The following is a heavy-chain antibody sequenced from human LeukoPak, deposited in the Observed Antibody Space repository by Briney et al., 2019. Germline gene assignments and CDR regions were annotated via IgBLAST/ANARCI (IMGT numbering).Heavy chain of an antibody. CDR2: INPNSGGT. V-gene: IGHV1-2*02. J-gene: IGHJ5*02. D-gene: IGHD2-15*01. CDR3: ARHTMGYCSGGSCLSFDP. Sequence: HWASVKVSCTASGYTFTGYYMHWVRHAPGQGLEWMGWINPNSGGTNYAQKFQGRVTMTRDTSISTAYMELSRLRSDDTAVYYCARHTMGYCSGGSCLSFDPWGQGTLVTVSS. CDR1: GYTFTGYY.